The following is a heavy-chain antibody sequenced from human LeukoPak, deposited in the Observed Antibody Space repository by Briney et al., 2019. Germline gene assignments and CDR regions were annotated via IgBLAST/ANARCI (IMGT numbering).Heavy chain of an antibody. CDR1: GFTFSSYG. CDR3: SILTGYEFDY. V-gene: IGHV3-30*02. CDR2: IRYDGSNK. J-gene: IGHJ4*02. Sequence: PGGSLRLSCAASGFTFSSYGMHWVRQAPGKGLEWVAFIRYDGSNKYYADSVKGRFTISRDNSKNTLYLQMNSLRAEDTAVYYCSILTGYEFDYWGQGTLVTVSS. D-gene: IGHD3-9*01.